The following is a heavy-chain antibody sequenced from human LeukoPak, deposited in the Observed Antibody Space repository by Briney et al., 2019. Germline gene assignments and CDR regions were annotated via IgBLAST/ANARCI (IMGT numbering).Heavy chain of an antibody. D-gene: IGHD3-22*01. J-gene: IGHJ4*02. CDR3: ARVDSSGYDY. CDR2: ISAYNGNT. Sequence: ASVKVSCKASGYTFTGYYMHWVRQAPGQGLEWMGWISAYNGNTNYAQKLQGRVTMTTDTSTSTAYMELRSLRSDDTAVYYCARVDSSGYDYWGQGTLVTVSS. CDR1: GYTFTGYY. V-gene: IGHV1-18*04.